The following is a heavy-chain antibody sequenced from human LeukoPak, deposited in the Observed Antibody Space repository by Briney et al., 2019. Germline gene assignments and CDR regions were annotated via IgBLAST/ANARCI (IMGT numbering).Heavy chain of an antibody. Sequence: SETLSLTCTVSGGSISSYYWSWIRQPPGKGLEWIGYIYYSGSTNYNPSLKSRVTISVDTSKNQFSLKLSSVTAADTAVYYCAREALTNYGDYRDAFDIWGQGTMVTVSS. V-gene: IGHV4-59*12. J-gene: IGHJ3*02. CDR3: AREALTNYGDYRDAFDI. D-gene: IGHD4-17*01. CDR1: GGSISSYY. CDR2: IYYSGST.